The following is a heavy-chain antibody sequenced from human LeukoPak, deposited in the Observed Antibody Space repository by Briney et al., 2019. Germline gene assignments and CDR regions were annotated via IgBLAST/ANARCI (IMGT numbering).Heavy chain of an antibody. D-gene: IGHD2-8*01. Sequence: SATLSLTCTVSGGPIRRYYWSWIRQPPGKGLEWIGYIYYSGSTKYNPSLKSRVTISVDTSKSQFSLKLSSVTAADTAVYYCARGLGYCTNGICYPFDYWGQGTLVTVSS. J-gene: IGHJ4*02. CDR3: ARGLGYCTNGICYPFDY. CDR2: IYYSGST. CDR1: GGPIRRYY. V-gene: IGHV4-59*01.